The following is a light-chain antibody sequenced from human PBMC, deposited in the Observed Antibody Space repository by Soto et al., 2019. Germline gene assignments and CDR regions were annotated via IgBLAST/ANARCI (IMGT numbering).Light chain of an antibody. CDR2: EAS. CDR1: QGVNAW. CDR3: QHANSFPLT. V-gene: IGKV1-12*01. Sequence: DTQMTQAPSSVSASVADRVTITCRSSQGVNAWLAWYQKKPVKAPELLIYEASTLHSGAPSRFSGSGSGTDFSLTISSLQPEDFATYYCQHANSFPLTFGGGTKVEVQ. J-gene: IGKJ4*01.